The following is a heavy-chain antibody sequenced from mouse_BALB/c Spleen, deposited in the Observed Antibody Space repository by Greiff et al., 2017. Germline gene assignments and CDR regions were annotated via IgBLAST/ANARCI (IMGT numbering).Heavy chain of an antibody. D-gene: IGHD3-3*01. V-gene: IGHV2-4-1*01. J-gene: IGHJ4*01. CDR2: IWSGGST. CDR3: ARNLGCPYAMDY. Sequence: VQLQQSGPGLVQPSQSLSITCTVSGFSLTSYGVHWVRQSPGKGLEWLGVIWSGGSTDYNAAFISRLSISKDNSKSQVFFKMNSLQADDTAIYYCARNLGCPYAMDYWGQGTSVTVSS. CDR1: GFSLTSYG.